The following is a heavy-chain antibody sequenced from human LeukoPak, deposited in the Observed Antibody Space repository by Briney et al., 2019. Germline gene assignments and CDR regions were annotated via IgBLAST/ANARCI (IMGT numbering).Heavy chain of an antibody. CDR3: VREASGVSSSAFDV. Sequence: PGGSLRLSCTASGFTFNDYSMSWVRQAPGKGLVWVSRINSDGTNTDYADSVKGRFTISRDNAKNTLYMQMNSLRVDDTAVYYCVREASGVSSSAFDVWGQGTMVTVSS. CDR1: GFTFNDYS. D-gene: IGHD1-26*01. V-gene: IGHV3-74*01. J-gene: IGHJ3*01. CDR2: INSDGTNT.